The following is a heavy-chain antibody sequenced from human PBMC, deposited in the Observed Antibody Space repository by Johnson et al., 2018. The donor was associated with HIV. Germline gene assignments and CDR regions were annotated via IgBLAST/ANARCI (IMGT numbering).Heavy chain of an antibody. Sequence: VQLVESGGGLVQPGRSLRLSCAASGFTFDDYAMHWVRQAPGKGLEWVSGINWNGGSTGYADSVKGRFTISRDNTKNSMYLQMNSLRAEDTALYYCARGFVRITMILVADAFDIWGQGTMVTVSS. D-gene: IGHD3-22*01. CDR2: INWNGGST. V-gene: IGHV3-9*01. CDR1: GFTFDDYA. J-gene: IGHJ3*02. CDR3: ARGFVRITMILVADAFDI.